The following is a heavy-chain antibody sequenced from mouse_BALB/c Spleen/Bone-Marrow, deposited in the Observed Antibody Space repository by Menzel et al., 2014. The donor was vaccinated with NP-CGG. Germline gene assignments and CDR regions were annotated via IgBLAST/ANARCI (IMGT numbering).Heavy chain of an antibody. V-gene: IGHV5-17*02. D-gene: IGHD1-1*01. CDR1: GFTFSSLG. CDR3: ARSGSSSGYFDY. CDR2: ISSGSSTV. Sequence: EVQVVESGGGLVQPGGSRKLSCAASGFTFSSLGMHWVRQAPEKGLEWVAYISSGSSTVYYADKVMGRFTISRDNPKNXXXXXXXSLRSEDTAMYYCARSGSSSGYFDYWGQGTTLTVSS. J-gene: IGHJ2*01.